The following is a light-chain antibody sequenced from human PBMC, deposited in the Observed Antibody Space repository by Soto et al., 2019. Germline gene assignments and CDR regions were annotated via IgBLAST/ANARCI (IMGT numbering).Light chain of an antibody. CDR2: DTS. CDR1: QSINND. CDR3: QASTNLPLR. J-gene: IGKJ4*01. Sequence: MVMKVSPATLSVYPGERATVSCRASQSINNDLGRYQQKPGQAPRLLIYDTSTRATGVPTRFSGSRSGAEFTLTINCLQSEDFTVYYCQASTNLPLRFCGVAKVAIK. V-gene: IGKV3-15*01.